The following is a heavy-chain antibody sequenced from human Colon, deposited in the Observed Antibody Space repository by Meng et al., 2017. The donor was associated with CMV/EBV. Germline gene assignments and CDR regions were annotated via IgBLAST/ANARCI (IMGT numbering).Heavy chain of an antibody. CDR2: IYWDDDN. V-gene: IGHV2-5*02. CDR3: AHGRGWLTDY. Sequence: QNTLSDFGPPLVKPPQTLTLTCTFAGFSLRTPEVGVHWIRQPPGKALEWLALIYWDDDNQFRPSLKNRITITKDTSKNQVVLTMTNMDPVDTATYYCAHGRGWLTDYWGQGTLVTVSS. D-gene: IGHD6-19*01. CDR1: GFSLRTPEVG. J-gene: IGHJ4*02.